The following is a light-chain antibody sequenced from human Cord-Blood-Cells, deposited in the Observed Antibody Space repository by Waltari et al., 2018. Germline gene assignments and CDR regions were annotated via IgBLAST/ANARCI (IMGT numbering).Light chain of an antibody. Sequence: IQLTQSPSSLSASVGDRVTITCRASQGISSYLAWHQQKPAKAPKLLIYAASTLQSGVPSRFSGSGSGTDFTLTISSLQPEDFATYYCQQLNSYPYTFGQGTKLEIK. J-gene: IGKJ2*01. CDR1: QGISSY. V-gene: IGKV1-9*01. CDR2: AAS. CDR3: QQLNSYPYT.